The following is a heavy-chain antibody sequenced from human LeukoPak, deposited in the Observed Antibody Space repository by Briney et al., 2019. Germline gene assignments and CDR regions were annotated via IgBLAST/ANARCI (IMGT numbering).Heavy chain of an antibody. CDR2: IYYSGST. CDR1: GGSISSSSYY. V-gene: IGHV4-39*01. J-gene: IGHJ4*02. CDR3: ARLAPRIAARPDY. D-gene: IGHD6-6*01. Sequence: SETLSLTCTVSGGSISSSSYYWGWIRQPPGKGLEWIGSIYYSGSTYYNPSLKSRVTISVDTSKNQFSLKLSSVTAADTAVYYCARLAPRIAARPDYWGQGTLVTVSS.